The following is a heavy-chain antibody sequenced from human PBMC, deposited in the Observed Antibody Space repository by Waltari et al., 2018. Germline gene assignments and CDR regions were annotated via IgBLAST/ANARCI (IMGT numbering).Heavy chain of an antibody. V-gene: IGHV3-23*01. D-gene: IGHD3-10*01. CDR2: ISGSGGST. CDR1: GFTFSSYA. Sequence: EVQLLESGGGLVQPGGSLRLSCAASGFTFSSYAMSWVRQAPGKGLEWVSAISGSGGSTYYADSVKGRFTISRDNSKNTLYLQMNSLRAEDTAVYYCANTMVQGVSYYYYYYGMDVWGQGTTVTVSS. J-gene: IGHJ6*02. CDR3: ANTMVQGVSYYYYYYGMDV.